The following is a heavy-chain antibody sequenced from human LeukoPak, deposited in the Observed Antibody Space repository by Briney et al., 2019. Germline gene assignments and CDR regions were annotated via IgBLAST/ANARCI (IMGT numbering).Heavy chain of an antibody. CDR1: GYTFTGYY. V-gene: IGHV1-2*02. Sequence: ASVKVSCKASGYTFTGYYMHWVRQAPGQGLEWMGWINPNSGGTNYAQKFQGRVTMTRDTSISTAYMELSRLRSDDTAVYYCARERDGYNLYYYYYMDVWGKGTTVTVSS. D-gene: IGHD5-24*01. CDR3: ARERDGYNLYYYYYMDV. J-gene: IGHJ6*03. CDR2: INPNSGGT.